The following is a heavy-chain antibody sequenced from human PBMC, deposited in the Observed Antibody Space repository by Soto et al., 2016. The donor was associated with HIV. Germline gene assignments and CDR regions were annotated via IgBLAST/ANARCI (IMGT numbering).Heavy chain of an antibody. CDR2: ISASGGST. V-gene: IGHV3-23*01. J-gene: IGHJ4*03. D-gene: IGHD2-15*01. CDR1: GFTFSSYA. Sequence: EVQLLESGGGLVQPGGSLRLSCAASGFTFSSYAMNWVRQAPGQGLEWVSAISASGGSTYYADSVKGRFTISRDNFKNTLYLQMNSLRAEDTAVYYCVKWGYCRAGTCSRLPLDYWGREPGHRLL. CDR3: VKWGYCRAGTCSRLPLDY.